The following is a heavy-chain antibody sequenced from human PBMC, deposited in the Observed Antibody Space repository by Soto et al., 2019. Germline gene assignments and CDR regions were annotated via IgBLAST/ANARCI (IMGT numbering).Heavy chain of an antibody. CDR3: ATSQKGYNWNYFDH. V-gene: IGHV4-39*01. J-gene: IGHJ4*02. D-gene: IGHD1-20*01. CDR2: FFYTGFT. CDR1: GASISGSYYY. Sequence: PSETLSLTCAFSGASISGSYYYWAWLRQSPGKGPEWIGSFFYTGFTSYNPSLESRVSVSVDTWKSQFSLKLSAVTAADTAVYYCATSQKGYNWNYFDHWGQGALVTVS.